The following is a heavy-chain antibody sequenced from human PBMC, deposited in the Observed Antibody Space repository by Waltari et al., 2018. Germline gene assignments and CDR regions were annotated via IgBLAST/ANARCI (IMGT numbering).Heavy chain of an antibody. CDR1: GGSISGAYY. CDR3: ARHRGVHTGYPGLDP. V-gene: IGHV4-39*01. J-gene: IGHJ5*02. D-gene: IGHD3-10*01. CDR2: VSSGGNT. Sequence: QLQLQESGPGLVKPSETLSLICTVSGGSISGAYYWDWIRPSPGTGLEWIGDVSSGGNTNYNPSLKSRVTMSTDTSKNQFSLRLSSVTAADTAVYYCARHRGVHTGYPGLDPWGQGTLVTVSS.